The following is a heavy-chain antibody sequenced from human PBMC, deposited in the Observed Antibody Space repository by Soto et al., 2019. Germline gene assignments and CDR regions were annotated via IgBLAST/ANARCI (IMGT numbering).Heavy chain of an antibody. V-gene: IGHV3-74*01. CDR2: VNSDGSIT. CDR3: ATSKGAVVISPYFFDY. CDR1: GFTFDSYW. J-gene: IGHJ4*02. D-gene: IGHD2-21*01. Sequence: EVRLDESGGGLVQPGGSLRLSCAASGFTFDSYWMYWVRQAPGKGLVWVSRVNSDGSITTYADSVKGRFTISRDNAKNTLSLQMNSLRVEDTAVYYCATSKGAVVISPYFFDYWGQGALVTVSS.